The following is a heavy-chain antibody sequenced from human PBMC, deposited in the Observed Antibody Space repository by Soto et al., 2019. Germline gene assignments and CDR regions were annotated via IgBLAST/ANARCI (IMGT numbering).Heavy chain of an antibody. J-gene: IGHJ5*02. CDR1: GFTFSSYW. CDR2: IKQDGSEK. CDR3: ARDGRRQDYDFWSGPGP. Sequence: LRLSCAASGFTFSSYWMSWVRQAPGKGLEWVANIKQDGSEKYYVDSVKGRFTISRDNAKNSLYLQMNSLRAEDTAVYYCARDGRRQDYDFWSGPGPWGQGTLVTVSS. D-gene: IGHD3-3*01. V-gene: IGHV3-7*01.